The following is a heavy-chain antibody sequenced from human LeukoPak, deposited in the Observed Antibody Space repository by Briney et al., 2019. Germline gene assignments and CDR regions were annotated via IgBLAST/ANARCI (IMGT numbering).Heavy chain of an antibody. CDR3: AKAGGATITIDY. CDR2: INPKSGGA. V-gene: IGHV1-2*02. J-gene: IGHJ4*02. D-gene: IGHD5-24*01. CDR1: GYTFTGYY. Sequence: ASVKVSCKASGYTFTGYYMYWVRQAPGQGLEWMGWINPKSGGANYVQKFQGRVTMTRDTSISTAYMEVSSLRSDDTAVYYCAKAGGATITIDYWGQGTLVTVSS.